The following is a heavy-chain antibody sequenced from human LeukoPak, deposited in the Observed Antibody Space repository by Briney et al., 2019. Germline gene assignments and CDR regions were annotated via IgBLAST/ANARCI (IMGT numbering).Heavy chain of an antibody. V-gene: IGHV3-11*01. CDR2: ISSGGSTT. Sequence: GGSLRLSCAASGFSFSVYYISWIRQAPGKGLEWVSYISSGGSTTYYADSVKGRFTISRDNAQKSVYLQMNSLRVEDTAVYYCARDYPLAYGVAGEASSDYWGQGTLVTVSS. CDR1: GFSFSVYY. J-gene: IGHJ4*02. D-gene: IGHD4-17*01. CDR3: ARDYPLAYGVAGEASSDY.